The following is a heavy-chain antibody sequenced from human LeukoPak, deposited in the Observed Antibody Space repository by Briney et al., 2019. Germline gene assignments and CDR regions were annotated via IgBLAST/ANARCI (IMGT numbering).Heavy chain of an antibody. CDR1: GCTFSSYT. J-gene: IGHJ6*02. D-gene: IGHD6-19*01. Sequence: ASVKVSCKASGCTFSSYTISWVRQAPGQGLEWMGRIIPILGIANYAQKFQGRVTITADKSTSTAYMELSSLRSEDTAVYYCARDRGIAVAGTWFGDYYYYGMDVWGQGTTVTVSS. CDR3: ARDRGIAVAGTWFGDYYYYGMDV. CDR2: IIPILGIA. V-gene: IGHV1-69*04.